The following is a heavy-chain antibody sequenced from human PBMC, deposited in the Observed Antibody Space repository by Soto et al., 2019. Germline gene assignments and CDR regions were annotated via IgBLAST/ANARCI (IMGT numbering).Heavy chain of an antibody. D-gene: IGHD3-22*01. CDR3: ARGNPYYYDSSGWFDP. CDR1: GGSISSYY. CDR2: IYYSGST. Sequence: QVQLQESGPGLVKPSETLSLTCTVSGGSISSYYWSWIRQPPGKGLEWIGYIYYSGSTNYNPSLKRSGTLSVDTSRDPFSLKLSSVTAADTAVSYCARGNPYYYDSSGWFDPWGQGTLVTVSS. V-gene: IGHV4-59*01. J-gene: IGHJ5*02.